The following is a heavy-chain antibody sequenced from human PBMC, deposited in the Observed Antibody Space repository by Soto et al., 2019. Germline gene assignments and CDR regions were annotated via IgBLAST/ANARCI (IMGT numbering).Heavy chain of an antibody. CDR2: IYYNGNT. J-gene: IGHJ4*02. CDR3: TRANWYSEY. V-gene: IGHV4-59*11. D-gene: IGHD7-27*01. Sequence: QVQLQESGPGLVKPSETLSLTCSVSGGSISNHYWSWIRQPPGKGLEWIGYIYYNGNTTYNPSLKSRATMSVDTSRNQISLKLTTVTAADTAVYYCTRANWYSEYWGQGTLVTVSS. CDR1: GGSISNHY.